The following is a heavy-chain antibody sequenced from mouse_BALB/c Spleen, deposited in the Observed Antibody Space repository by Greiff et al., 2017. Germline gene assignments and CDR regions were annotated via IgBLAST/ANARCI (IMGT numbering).Heavy chain of an antibody. CDR2: IYPGDGDT. Sequence: QVQLKESGAELVRPGSSVKISCKASGYAFSSYWMNWVKQRPGQGLEWIGQIYPGDGDTNYNGKFKGKATLTADKSSSTAYMQLSSLTSEDSAVYFCARYGNYYFDYWGQGTTRTVSS. D-gene: IGHD2-1*01. V-gene: IGHV1-80*01. CDR1: GYAFSSYW. CDR3: ARYGNYYFDY. J-gene: IGHJ2*01.